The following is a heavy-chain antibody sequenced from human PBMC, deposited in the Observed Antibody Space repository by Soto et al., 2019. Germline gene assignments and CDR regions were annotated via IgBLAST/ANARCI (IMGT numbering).Heavy chain of an antibody. CDR3: ARDSTSTPSWFDT. CDR2: IHYSGTT. Sequence: SETLSLTCTVSGGSISSYYWSWIRQPPGKGLEWIGYIHYSGTTNSNPSLKCRVTISVDTSKNQFSLKLSSVTAADTAVYYCARDSTSTPSWFDTWGQGTRVTVSS. CDR1: GGSISSYY. J-gene: IGHJ5*02. V-gene: IGHV4-59*01.